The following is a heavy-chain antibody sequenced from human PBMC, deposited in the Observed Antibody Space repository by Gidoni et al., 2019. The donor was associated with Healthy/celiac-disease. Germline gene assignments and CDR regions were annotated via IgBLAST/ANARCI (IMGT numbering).Heavy chain of an antibody. CDR3: ARASAVSYAFDI. CDR2: IGTAGDT. J-gene: IGHJ3*02. V-gene: IGHV3-13*01. Sequence: EVQLVESGGGLVQPGGSLRLSCAASGFTFSSYDMHWVRQATGKGLEWVSAIGTAGDTYYPGSVKGRFTISRENAKNSLYLQMNSLRAGDTAVYYCARASAVSYAFDIWGQGTMVTVSS. CDR1: GFTFSSYD. D-gene: IGHD1-20*01.